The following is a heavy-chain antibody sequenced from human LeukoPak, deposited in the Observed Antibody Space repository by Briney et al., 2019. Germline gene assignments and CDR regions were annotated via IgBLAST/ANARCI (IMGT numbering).Heavy chain of an antibody. D-gene: IGHD2-15*01. CDR2: ISGSGGNT. CDR1: GFTFSSYA. V-gene: IGHV3-23*01. J-gene: IGHJ4*02. Sequence: GGSLRLSCAASGFTFSSYAMSWVRQAPGKGLEWVSSISGSGGNTYYADSVKGGFTISRDNSKSTLYLRMNSLRAEDTAVYYCAKQPNSGGSCYFFDYWGQGTLVTVSS. CDR3: AKQPNSGGSCYFFDY.